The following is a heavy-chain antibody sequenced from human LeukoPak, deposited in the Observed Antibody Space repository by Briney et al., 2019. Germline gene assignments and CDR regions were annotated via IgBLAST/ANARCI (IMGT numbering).Heavy chain of an antibody. D-gene: IGHD3-22*01. Sequence: GGSLRLSCAATGFTFSSYAMSWVRQAPGKGLEWVSAISGSGGSTYYADSVKGRFTISRDNSKNTLYLQMNSLRAEDTAVYYCVKLAYYDSSGLDYWGQGTLVTVSS. V-gene: IGHV3-23*01. CDR1: GFTFSSYA. CDR3: VKLAYYDSSGLDY. J-gene: IGHJ4*02. CDR2: ISGSGGST.